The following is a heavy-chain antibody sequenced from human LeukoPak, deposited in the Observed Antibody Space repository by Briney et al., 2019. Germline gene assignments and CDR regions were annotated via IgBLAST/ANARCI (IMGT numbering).Heavy chain of an antibody. CDR2: ISYDGSNK. J-gene: IGHJ4*02. D-gene: IGHD1-26*01. V-gene: IGHV3-30*04. CDR3: ARDRSGSYLKYFDY. Sequence: GRSLRLSCAASGFTFSSYAMHWVRQAPGKGLEWVVGISYDGSNKYYADAVKGRCNISRDNSKNTLYLQMNSLRAEDTAVYYCARDRSGSYLKYFDYWGQGTLVTVSS. CDR1: GFTFSSYA.